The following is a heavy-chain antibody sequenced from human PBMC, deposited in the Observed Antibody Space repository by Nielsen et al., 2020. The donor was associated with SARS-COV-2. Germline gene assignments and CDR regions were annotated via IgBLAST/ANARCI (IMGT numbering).Heavy chain of an antibody. J-gene: IGHJ6*02. CDR3: ARKGAAVAGNYYYYYGMDV. D-gene: IGHD6-19*01. V-gene: IGHV1-69*13. CDR2: IIPIFGTA. CDR1: GYTFTSYD. Sequence: SVKVSCKASGYTFTSYDINWVRQAPGQGLEWMGGIIPIFGTANYAQKFQGRVTITADESTSTAYMELSSLRSEDTAVYYCARKGAAVAGNYYYYYGMDVWGQGTTVTVSS.